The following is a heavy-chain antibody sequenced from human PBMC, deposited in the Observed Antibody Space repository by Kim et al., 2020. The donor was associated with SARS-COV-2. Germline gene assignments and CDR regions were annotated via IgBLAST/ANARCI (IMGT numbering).Heavy chain of an antibody. V-gene: IGHV3-49*04. CDR2: IRSKAYGGTT. CDR3: TRESLSGYCFDY. Sequence: GGSLRLSCTASGFTFGDYAMSWVRQAPGKGLEWVGFIRSKAYGGTTEYAASVKGRFTISRDDSKSIAYLQMNSLKTEDTAVYYCTRESLSGYCFDYWGQGTLVTVSS. D-gene: IGHD3-22*01. J-gene: IGHJ4*02. CDR1: GFTFGDYA.